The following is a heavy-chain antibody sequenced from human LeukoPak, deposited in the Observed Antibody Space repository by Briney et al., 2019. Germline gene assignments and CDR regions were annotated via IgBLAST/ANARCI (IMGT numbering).Heavy chain of an antibody. CDR3: ARDHNWAFDS. CDR2: IGLASGFV. J-gene: IGHJ4*02. V-gene: IGHV3-21*05. D-gene: IGHD1-20*01. CDR1: GFTFSDYS. Sequence: PGGSLRLSCAASGFTFSDYSMNWVRRAPGRGLEWISYIGLASGFVSYADSVKGRFSISSDTARNSVYLQMSSLGAEDTAVYYCARDHNWAFDSWGQGTLVTVSS.